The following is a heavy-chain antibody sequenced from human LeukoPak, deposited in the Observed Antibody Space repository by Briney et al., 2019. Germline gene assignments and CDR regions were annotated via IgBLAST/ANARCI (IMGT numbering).Heavy chain of an antibody. V-gene: IGHV3-21*01. J-gene: IGHJ3*02. CDR1: GFTFSSYS. Sequence: PGGSLRLSCAASGFTFSSYSMNWVRQAPGKGLKWVSSISSSSDYIYYADSLKGRFTISRDNAKNSLYLQMNSLRAEDTAVYYCAREEGGAGLYGFDIWGQGTMVTVSS. CDR3: AREEGGAGLYGFDI. D-gene: IGHD1-26*01. CDR2: ISSSSDYI.